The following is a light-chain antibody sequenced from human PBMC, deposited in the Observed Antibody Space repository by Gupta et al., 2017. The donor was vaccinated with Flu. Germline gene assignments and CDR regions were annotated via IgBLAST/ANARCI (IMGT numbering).Light chain of an antibody. J-gene: IGKJ3*01. CDR3: QQSYNTPQT. Sequence: DIQMTQSPSSLSASVGDRVTITCRASQTINTYLNWYQQKPGKAPKLLIYAASSLQGGVPSRFSGSGSGTDFTLTISSLQPEDFATYYCQQSYNTPQTFGPGTKVDIK. CDR2: AAS. CDR1: QTINTY. V-gene: IGKV1-39*01.